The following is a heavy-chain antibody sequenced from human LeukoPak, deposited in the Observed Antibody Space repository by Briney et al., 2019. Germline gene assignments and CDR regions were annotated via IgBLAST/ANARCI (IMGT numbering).Heavy chain of an antibody. V-gene: IGHV4-59*01. Sequence: SETLSLTCTVSGGSISSDYWSWIRQPPGKGLEWIGHIYNSGSTNYNPSLKSRVTISVDTSKNQFSLKLSSVTAADTAVYYCARARDGYGGFDYWGQGTLVTVSS. CDR3: ARARDGYGGFDY. D-gene: IGHD5-24*01. J-gene: IGHJ4*02. CDR1: GGSISSDY. CDR2: IYNSGST.